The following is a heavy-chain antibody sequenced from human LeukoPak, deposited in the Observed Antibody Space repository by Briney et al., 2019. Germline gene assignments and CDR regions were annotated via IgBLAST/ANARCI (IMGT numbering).Heavy chain of an antibody. J-gene: IGHJ4*02. CDR2: ISYDGSNK. V-gene: IGHV3-30*04. CDR1: GFTFSSYA. Sequence: GGSLRLSCAASGFTFSSYAMHWVRQAPGKGLEWVAVISYDGSNKYYADSVKGRFTISRDNPKNTLYLQMNSLRAEDTAVYYCARLSSGHHTGDYWGQGTLVTVSS. CDR3: ARLSSGHHTGDY. D-gene: IGHD3-22*01.